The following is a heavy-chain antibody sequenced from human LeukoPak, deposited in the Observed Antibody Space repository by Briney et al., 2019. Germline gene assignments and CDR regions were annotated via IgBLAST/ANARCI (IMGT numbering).Heavy chain of an antibody. CDR2: IWSEGRNR. V-gene: IGHV3-33*04. D-gene: IGHD4-11*01. Sequence: GGSLRLSCVACGVIFSHYGMHWARHPAGKGLEWVAVIWSEGRNRLYAASVKGRFTISRDNSQNTVFLQTNSLRAEDTAMYYCARDAQRGFDYSNSLKYWGHGILVTVSS. CDR3: ARDAQRGFDYSNSLKY. J-gene: IGHJ4*01. CDR1: GVIFSHYG.